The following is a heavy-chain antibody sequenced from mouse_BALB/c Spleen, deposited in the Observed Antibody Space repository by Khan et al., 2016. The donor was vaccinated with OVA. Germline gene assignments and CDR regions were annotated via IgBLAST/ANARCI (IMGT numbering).Heavy chain of an antibody. CDR1: GYTFTSNT. V-gene: IGHV1-4*01. J-gene: IGHJ4*01. CDR2: INPRSGYT. CDR3: ARRTTGYTMDS. Sequence: QVQLQQSGAELARPGASVRMSCKASGYTFTSNTMHWIKQRPGQGLEWIGYINPRSGYTNYNQNFEDKATLTADKSSSTAYMQLSSLTSEDSAVYYCARRTTGYTMDSWGQGTSVTVSS. D-gene: IGHD2-14*01.